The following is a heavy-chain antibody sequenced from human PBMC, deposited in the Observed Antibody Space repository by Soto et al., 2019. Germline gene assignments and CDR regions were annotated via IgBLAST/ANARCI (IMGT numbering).Heavy chain of an antibody. CDR1: GFTFSSYG. J-gene: IGHJ6*02. D-gene: IGHD6-6*01. Sequence: QVQLVESGGGVVQPGRSLRLSCAASGFTFSSYGMHWVRQAPGKGLEWVAVIWYDGSNKYYADSVKGRFTISRDNSKNTLDLHMNSLRAEDTAVYYCARGLKDGSSSHYGMDVWGQGTTVTVSS. CDR3: ARGLKDGSSSHYGMDV. CDR2: IWYDGSNK. V-gene: IGHV3-33*01.